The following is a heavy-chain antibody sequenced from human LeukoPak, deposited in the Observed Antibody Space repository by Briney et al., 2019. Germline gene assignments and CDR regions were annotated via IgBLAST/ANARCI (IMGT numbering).Heavy chain of an antibody. CDR2: MNPNSGNT. V-gene: IGHV1-8*01. CDR3: ARENAHGDLYDY. J-gene: IGHJ4*02. CDR1: AYTFTCYD. D-gene: IGHD4-17*01. Sequence: ASGKLSCSXAAYTFTCYDINMGWQPTGQGLEWRGVMNPNSGNTGYSQRFYGRGTMTRNTAISTEYMEMSSLRVEDTAMDDCARENAHGDLYDYWGQGTLVTLSS.